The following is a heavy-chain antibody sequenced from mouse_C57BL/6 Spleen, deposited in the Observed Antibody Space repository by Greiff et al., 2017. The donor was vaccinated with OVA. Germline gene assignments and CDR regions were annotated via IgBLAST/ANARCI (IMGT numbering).Heavy chain of an antibody. Sequence: QVQLQQPGAELVMPGASVKLSCKASGYTFTSYWMHWVKQRPGQGLEWIGEIDPSDSYTNYNQKFKGKSTLTVDKSSSTAYMQLSSLTSSYSAVYYCSRTGSPYYFDYWGPGTTLTVSS. CDR2: IDPSDSYT. CDR3: SRTGSPYYFDY. J-gene: IGHJ2*01. D-gene: IGHD1-1*01. CDR1: GYTFTSYW. V-gene: IGHV1-69*01.